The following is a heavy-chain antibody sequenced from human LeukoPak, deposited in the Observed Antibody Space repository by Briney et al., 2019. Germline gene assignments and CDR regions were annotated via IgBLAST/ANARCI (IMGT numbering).Heavy chain of an antibody. CDR3: ARQGVIISYFDY. J-gene: IGHJ4*02. CDR1: GGSISSSTYL. CDR2: IFYSGST. D-gene: IGHD3-10*01. Sequence: PSETLSLTCTVSGGSISSSTYLWGWIRQPPGEGLEWIGSIFYSGSTYYIPSLKSRVTVSVDTSNNQFSLRLSSVTAADAAVYFCARQGVIISYFDYWGQGALVTVSS. V-gene: IGHV4-39*01.